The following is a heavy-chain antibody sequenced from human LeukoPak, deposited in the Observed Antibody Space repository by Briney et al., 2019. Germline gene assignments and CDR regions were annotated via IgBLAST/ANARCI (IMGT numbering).Heavy chain of an antibody. J-gene: IGHJ4*02. Sequence: PGRSLRLSCAPSGFTFSSYAMHWVRQAPGKGLEWVAVISYDGSNTYYADSVKGRFTISRDNSKNTLYLQMNSLRDEDTAVYYCAKGEYFGSGASLIDYWGQGTLVTVSS. V-gene: IGHV3-30-3*01. CDR2: ISYDGSNT. CDR3: AKGEYFGSGASLIDY. CDR1: GFTFSSYA. D-gene: IGHD3-10*01.